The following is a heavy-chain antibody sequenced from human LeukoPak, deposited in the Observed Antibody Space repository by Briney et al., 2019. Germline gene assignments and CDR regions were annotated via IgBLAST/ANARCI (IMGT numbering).Heavy chain of an antibody. Sequence: GSLRLSCAASGFTFSSYWMTWVRQAPGKGLEWVGNIKRDGSEKYFVDSVKGRFTISRDNAKNSLYLQMNSLRAEDTAVYYCARMRAVGATKKFDYWGQGTLVTVSS. CDR1: GFTFSSYW. CDR3: ARMRAVGATKKFDY. J-gene: IGHJ4*02. CDR2: IKRDGSEK. V-gene: IGHV3-7*01. D-gene: IGHD1-26*01.